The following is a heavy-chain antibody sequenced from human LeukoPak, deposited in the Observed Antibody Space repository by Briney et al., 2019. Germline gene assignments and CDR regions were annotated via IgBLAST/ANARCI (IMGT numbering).Heavy chain of an antibody. V-gene: IGHV1-2*02. CDR3: ARDPPRRLVPGYDY. Sequence: ASVKVSCKASGYTFTGYYMHWVRQAPGQGLEWMGWINPNSGGTNYAQKFQGRVTMTRDTSISTAYMELSRLRSDDTAVYYCARDPPRRLVPGYDYWGQGTLVTVSS. D-gene: IGHD6-19*01. J-gene: IGHJ4*02. CDR2: INPNSGGT. CDR1: GYTFTGYY.